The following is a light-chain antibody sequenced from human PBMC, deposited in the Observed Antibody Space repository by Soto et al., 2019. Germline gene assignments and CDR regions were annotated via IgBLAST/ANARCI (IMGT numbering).Light chain of an antibody. Sequence: DLPMTQSPASLSASVGDRVTITCQASQDIDNSLNWYQQKPGKAPKLLIYDASNLETGVPSRFSGSGSGADFTFTISSLQPEDIATYYCQQYHSVPPLTFGGGTKVEMK. V-gene: IGKV1-33*01. CDR2: DAS. CDR1: QDIDNS. CDR3: QQYHSVPPLT. J-gene: IGKJ4*01.